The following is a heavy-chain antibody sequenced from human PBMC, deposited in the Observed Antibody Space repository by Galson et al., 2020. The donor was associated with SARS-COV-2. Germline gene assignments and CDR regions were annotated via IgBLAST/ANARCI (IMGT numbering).Heavy chain of an antibody. CDR1: GFTFNNYA. J-gene: IGHJ4*02. V-gene: IGHV3-23*01. D-gene: IGHD6-19*01. CDR3: AKDRWEQWRPGGYCDY. CDR2: ISGSGTKT. Sequence: GGSLRLSCAASGFTFNNYAMSWVRQAPGKGLEWVSGISGSGTKTYFADSVKGRFTISRDNSKSTVYMEMNSLRADDTATYYCAKDRWEQWRPGGYCDYWGQGTLVTVSS.